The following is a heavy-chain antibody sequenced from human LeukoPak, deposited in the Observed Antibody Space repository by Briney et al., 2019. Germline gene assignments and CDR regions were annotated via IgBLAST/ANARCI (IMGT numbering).Heavy chain of an antibody. J-gene: IGHJ4*02. CDR2: IYSGGST. V-gene: IGHV3-53*01. Sequence: PGGSLRLSCAASGFTVSSNYMSWVRQAPGKGLEWVSVIYSGGSTYYADSVKGRFTISRDNSKNTLYLQMNSLRAEDTAVYYCARRIFGVVIEDYWGQGTLVTVSS. D-gene: IGHD3-3*01. CDR3: ARRIFGVVIEDY. CDR1: GFTVSSNY.